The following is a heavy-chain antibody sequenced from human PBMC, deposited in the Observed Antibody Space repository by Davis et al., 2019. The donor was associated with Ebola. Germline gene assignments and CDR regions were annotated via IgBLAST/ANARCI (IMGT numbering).Heavy chain of an antibody. Sequence: AASVKVSCKASGYAFTSYGISWVRQAPGQGLEWMGWISGYNGNTNYAQRFQGRVTMTTDTSTSTAYMELRSLTSDDTAVYYCAREKYNWNGFPFDIWGQGTLVTVSS. D-gene: IGHD1-20*01. CDR3: AREKYNWNGFPFDI. CDR1: GYAFTSYG. CDR2: ISGYNGNT. J-gene: IGHJ4*02. V-gene: IGHV1-18*01.